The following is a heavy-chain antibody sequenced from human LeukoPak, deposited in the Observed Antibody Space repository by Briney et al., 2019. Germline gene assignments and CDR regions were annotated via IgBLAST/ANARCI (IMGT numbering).Heavy chain of an antibody. J-gene: IGHJ6*03. Sequence: PGGSLRLSCAASGFTFSDYYMSWIRQAPGKGLEWVSYISSSGSTIYYADSVKGRFTISRDNAKNSLYLQMNSLRAEDTAVYYCARDGYSSSWSYYYMDVWGKGTTVTVSS. V-gene: IGHV3-11*01. CDR2: ISSSGSTI. CDR3: ARDGYSSSWSYYYMDV. CDR1: GFTFSDYY. D-gene: IGHD6-13*01.